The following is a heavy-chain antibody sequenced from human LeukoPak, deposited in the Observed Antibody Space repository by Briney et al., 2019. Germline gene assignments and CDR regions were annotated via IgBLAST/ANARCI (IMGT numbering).Heavy chain of an antibody. D-gene: IGHD1-7*01. CDR2: MNGEGTTI. V-gene: IGHV3-74*01. CDR3: ATARNFRFEY. CDR1: GLTFRTTW. J-gene: IGHJ4*02. Sequence: PGGSLRLSCATSGLTFRTTWMHWDRQAPGKGLMWVSRMNGEGTTIDYADSVKGRFTVSRDYAKNTLFLQMNNLRTEDTALYFCATARNFRFEYWGQGSLVIVSA.